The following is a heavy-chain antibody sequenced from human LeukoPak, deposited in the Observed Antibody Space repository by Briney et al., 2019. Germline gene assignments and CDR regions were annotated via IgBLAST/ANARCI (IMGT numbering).Heavy chain of an antibody. CDR3: ARFQSRLYYYYYMDV. V-gene: IGHV4-59*01. CDR2: IYYSGST. CDR1: GGSISSYY. Sequence: SETLSLTCTVSGGSISSYYWSWIRQPPGKGLEWIGYIYYSGSTNYNPSLKTRVTISVDTSQNQFSLKLSSVTAAHTAVYYCARFQSRLYYYYYMDVWGKGTTVTVSS. J-gene: IGHJ6*03.